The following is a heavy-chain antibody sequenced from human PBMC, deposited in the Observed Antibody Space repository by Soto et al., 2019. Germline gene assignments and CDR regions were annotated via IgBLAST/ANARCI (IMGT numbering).Heavy chain of an antibody. Sequence: PSETLSLTCAVYGGSFSGYYWSWIRQPPGKGLEWIGEINHSGSTNYNPSLKSRVTISVDTSKNQFSLKLSSVTAADTAVYYCARGLVGSSSWYRNYYYYMDPWGKGTTVTVSS. D-gene: IGHD6-13*01. J-gene: IGHJ6*03. CDR3: ARGLVGSSSWYRNYYYYMDP. V-gene: IGHV4-34*01. CDR2: INHSGST. CDR1: GGSFSGYY.